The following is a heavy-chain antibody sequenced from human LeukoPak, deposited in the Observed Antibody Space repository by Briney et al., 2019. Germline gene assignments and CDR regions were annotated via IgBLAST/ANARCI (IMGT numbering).Heavy chain of an antibody. CDR3: ARMYAVATIWPHFDY. J-gene: IGHJ4*02. D-gene: IGHD5-24*01. CDR1: GFTFSSYA. CDR2: ISYDGSDK. Sequence: GRSLRLSCAASGFTFSSYAMHWVRQSPGKGLEWEAVISYDGSDKYFADSVKGRFTISRDNSKITLYLQMNSLRTEDTAVYYCARMYAVATIWPHFDYWGQGTLVTVSS. V-gene: IGHV3-30-3*01.